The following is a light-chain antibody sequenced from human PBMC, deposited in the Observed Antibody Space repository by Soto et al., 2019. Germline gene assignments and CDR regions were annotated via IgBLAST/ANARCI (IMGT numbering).Light chain of an antibody. J-gene: IGKJ1*01. Sequence: DIQMTQSPSSLSASIGDRVTIICRASQSISSWLAWYQQKPGKAPKLLIYKASTLESGVPSRFSGSGSGTEFTLTISSLQPEDFATYYCQQYDKYAWTFGQGTKVDIK. CDR2: KAS. CDR3: QQYDKYAWT. V-gene: IGKV1-5*03. CDR1: QSISSW.